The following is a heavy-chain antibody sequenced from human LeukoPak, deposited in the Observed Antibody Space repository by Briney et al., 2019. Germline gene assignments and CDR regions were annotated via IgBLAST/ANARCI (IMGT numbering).Heavy chain of an antibody. CDR1: GYTFTGYY. CDR2: INPNSGGT. CDR3: ARDLTAVADPDY. J-gene: IGHJ4*02. V-gene: IGHV1-2*02. Sequence: ASVKVSCKASGYTFTGYYMHWVRQAPGQGLEWMGWINPNSGGTNYAQKFQGRVTMTRDTSVSTAYMELSRLRSDDTAVYYCARDLTAVADPDYWGQGTLVTVSS. D-gene: IGHD6-19*01.